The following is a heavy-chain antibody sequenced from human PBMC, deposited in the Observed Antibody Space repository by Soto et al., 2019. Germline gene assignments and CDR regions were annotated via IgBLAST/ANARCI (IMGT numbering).Heavy chain of an antibody. J-gene: IGHJ5*02. CDR3: ATGGIYYEA. CDR2: ISTSGSPA. D-gene: IGHD1-26*01. CDR1: GFAFRHNY. Sequence: VQVVASGGGLVQPGGSLRLSCAASGFAFRHNYLTWIRQAPGKGLEWLSYISTSGSPAYYADSVKGRFTISTDNAKKSLYLQMDSPRAEDTGVYYCATGGIYYEAWGQGTLVTVSS. V-gene: IGHV3-11*01.